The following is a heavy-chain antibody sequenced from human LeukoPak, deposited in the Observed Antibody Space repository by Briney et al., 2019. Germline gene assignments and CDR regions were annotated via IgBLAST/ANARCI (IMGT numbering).Heavy chain of an antibody. J-gene: IGHJ4*02. D-gene: IGHD2-15*01. Sequence: SETLSLTCTVSGGSISSYYWSWIRQPARKGLEWIGRIYTSGSTNYNPSLKSRVIMSVDTSKNQFSLKLSSVTAADTAVYYCARGRRQYCSGGSCYFFDYWGQGTLVTVSS. CDR3: ARGRRQYCSGGSCYFFDY. CDR1: GGSISSYY. CDR2: IYTSGST. V-gene: IGHV4-4*07.